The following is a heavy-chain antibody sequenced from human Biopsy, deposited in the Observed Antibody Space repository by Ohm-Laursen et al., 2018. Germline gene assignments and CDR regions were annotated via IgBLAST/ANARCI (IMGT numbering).Heavy chain of an antibody. J-gene: IGHJ4*02. CDR3: ARLGSGDYFPTFFDF. CDR1: GGPFGINSHY. CDR2: IFYSANT. D-gene: IGHD5-12*01. V-gene: IGHV4-31*03. Sequence: SETLSLTCTVSGGPFGINSHYWIWIRHHPGKGLEWIGNIFYSANTYYNPSLKSRVTISVDTSKNQFSLKLSSVTAADTAVYYCARLGSGDYFPTFFDFWGQGALVTVSS.